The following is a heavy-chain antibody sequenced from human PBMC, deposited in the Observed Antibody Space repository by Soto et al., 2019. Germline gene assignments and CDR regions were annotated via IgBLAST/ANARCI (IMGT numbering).Heavy chain of an antibody. CDR1: GFTFGSYT. Sequence: PGGSLRLSCAASGFTFGSYTMNWVRQAPGRGLEWVSSISSSSFTLYYADSVKGRFSISRDNAKNSLYLQMNSLRDEDTAVYYCAKDYDDRIAAEFDTWGQGTLVTVSS. J-gene: IGHJ5*02. CDR2: ISSSSFTL. V-gene: IGHV3-48*02. CDR3: AKDYDDRIAAEFDT. D-gene: IGHD3-16*01.